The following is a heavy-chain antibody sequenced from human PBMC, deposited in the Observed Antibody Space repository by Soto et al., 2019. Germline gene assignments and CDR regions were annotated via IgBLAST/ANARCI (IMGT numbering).Heavy chain of an antibody. V-gene: IGHV3-23*01. CDR2: ISGSGGST. CDR3: AKDPGYSGSRGGKNSPNYFDY. CDR1: GFTFSSYA. J-gene: IGHJ4*02. D-gene: IGHD5-12*01. Sequence: PGGSLRLSCAASGFTFSSYAMSWVHQAPGKGLEWVSAISGSGGSTYYADSVKGRFTISRDNSKNTLYLQMNSLRAEDTAVYYCAKDPGYSGSRGGKNSPNYFDYWGQGTLVTVSS.